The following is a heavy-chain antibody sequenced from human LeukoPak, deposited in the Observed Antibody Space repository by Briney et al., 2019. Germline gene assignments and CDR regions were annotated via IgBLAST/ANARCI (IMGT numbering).Heavy chain of an antibody. CDR1: GFSVSSNY. CDR3: ARVASRRWYFDL. J-gene: IGHJ2*01. CDR2: IYADGDT. Sequence: AGGSLRLSCAASGFSVSSNYMSWVRQAPGKGLECVSVIYADGDTFYADSVKGRFTISRHNSKHTLYLQMNSLRSDDTAVYYCARVASRRWYFDLWGPGTLVTVSS. V-gene: IGHV3-53*04.